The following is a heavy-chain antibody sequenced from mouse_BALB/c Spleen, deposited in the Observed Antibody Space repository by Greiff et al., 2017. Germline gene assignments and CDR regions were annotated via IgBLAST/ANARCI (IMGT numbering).Heavy chain of an antibody. CDR1: GFTFSSFG. CDR2: ISSGSSTI. D-gene: IGHD1-1*01. J-gene: IGHJ3*01. V-gene: IGHV5-17*02. CDR3: ARGPTTVVGED. Sequence: EVQRVESGGGLVQPGGSRKLSCAASGFTFSSFGMHWVRQAPEKGLEWVAYISSGSSTIYYADTVKGRFTISRDNPKNTLFLQMTSLRSEDTAMYYCARGPTTVVGEDWGQGTLVTVSA.